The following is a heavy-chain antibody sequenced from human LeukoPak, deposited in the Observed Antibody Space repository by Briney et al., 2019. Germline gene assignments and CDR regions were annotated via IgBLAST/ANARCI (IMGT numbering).Heavy chain of an antibody. D-gene: IGHD3-10*01. CDR1: GGSISSSSYY. Sequence: SETLSLTCTVSGGSISSSSYYWGWIRQPPGKGMEWIGSIYYSGRTYYNPSLKRRVTIYVDTSKNKFYLKLSSGTAADTAVYYCAGQGNIVRWFGELGNYFDYWGQGTLVTVSS. CDR2: IYYSGRT. CDR3: AGQGNIVRWFGELGNYFDY. J-gene: IGHJ4*02. V-gene: IGHV4-39*01.